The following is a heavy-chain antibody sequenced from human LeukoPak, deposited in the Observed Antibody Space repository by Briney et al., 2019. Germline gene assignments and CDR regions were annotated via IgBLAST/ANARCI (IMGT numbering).Heavy chain of an antibody. V-gene: IGHV1-2*02. CDR2: INPNSGGT. CDR3: ARDTYYYDSSGYYSFDY. J-gene: IGHJ4*02. Sequence: ASVKVSCKASGYTLTGYYMHWVRQAPGQGLEWMGWINPNSGGTNYAQKFQGRVTMTRDTSISTAYMELSRLRSDDTAVYYCARDTYYYDSSGYYSFDYWGQGTLVTVSS. CDR1: GYTLTGYY. D-gene: IGHD3-22*01.